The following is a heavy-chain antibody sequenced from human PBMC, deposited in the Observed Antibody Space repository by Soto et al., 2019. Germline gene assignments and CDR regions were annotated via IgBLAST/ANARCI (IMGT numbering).Heavy chain of an antibody. CDR2: VISASGSV. Sequence: QVQVVQSGAEVKKPGSSVKISCKASGRIFSSFPTSWVRQVPGQGLEWMGGVISASGSVTYAPKLQGRVTMTAVNSAGIGYMELTTLTSEDTAIYYCARVGSRDACDYGLDQWGPGTRVTVSS. V-gene: IGHV1-69*06. J-gene: IGHJ6*02. CDR3: ARVGSRDACDYGLDQ. D-gene: IGHD4-17*01. CDR1: GRIFSSFP.